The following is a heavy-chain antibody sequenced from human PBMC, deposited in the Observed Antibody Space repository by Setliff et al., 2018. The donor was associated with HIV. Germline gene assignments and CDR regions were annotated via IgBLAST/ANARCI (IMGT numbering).Heavy chain of an antibody. CDR3: ARLLNGYNSYDYYYMDV. Sequence: GESLKISCKGSRNTFNTYWIGWVRQMPGKGLEFMGIIYPEDSETKYSPSFQGQVTISADKSITTAYLQWNSLKASDSAMYYCARLLNGYNSYDYYYMDVWGKGTTVTVSS. V-gene: IGHV5-51*01. J-gene: IGHJ6*03. CDR1: RNTFNTYW. D-gene: IGHD5-12*01. CDR2: IYPEDSET.